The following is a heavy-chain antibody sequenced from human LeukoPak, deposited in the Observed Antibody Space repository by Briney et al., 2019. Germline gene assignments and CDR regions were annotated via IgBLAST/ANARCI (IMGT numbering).Heavy chain of an antibody. D-gene: IGHD3-10*01. J-gene: IGHJ4*02. Sequence: ASVKVSCKASGYTVSSHDIHWVRRAPGQRLEWMGWINAGNGNTIYPQRFQGRVTISRDTSASTAYMELSSLRSEDTAVYYCARDHYYGSGTYNYFDYWGQGTLVTVSS. CDR1: GYTVSSHD. CDR2: INAGNGNT. CDR3: ARDHYYGSGTYNYFDY. V-gene: IGHV1-3*01.